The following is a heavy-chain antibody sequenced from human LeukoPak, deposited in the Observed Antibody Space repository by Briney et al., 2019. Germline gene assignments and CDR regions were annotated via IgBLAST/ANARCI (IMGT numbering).Heavy chain of an antibody. J-gene: IGHJ5*02. V-gene: IGHV3-43*01. CDR3: AKDGRSSSWLGSNWFDP. D-gene: IGHD6-13*01. CDR2: ISWDGGST. Sequence: GGSLRLSCAASGFTFDDYTMHWVRQTPGKGLEWVSLISWDGGSTYYADSVRGRFTISRDNSKNSLYLQMNSLRTEDTALYYCAKDGRSSSWLGSNWFDPWGQGTRVTVSS. CDR1: GFTFDDYT.